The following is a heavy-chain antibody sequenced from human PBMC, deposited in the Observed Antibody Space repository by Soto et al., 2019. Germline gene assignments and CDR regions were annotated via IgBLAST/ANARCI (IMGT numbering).Heavy chain of an antibody. CDR3: ARLEGLATISYYFDF. J-gene: IGHJ4*02. CDR1: DDSINSDKYY. V-gene: IGHV4-39*01. Sequence: TSETLSLTCSVSDDSINSDKYYWGWIRQPPGKGLEWIGSIYYRGNAYYNPSLQTRVTISPDKSKSQFSLKLNSVTAADSAVYFCARLEGLATISYYFDFWGPGALVTVSS. CDR2: IYYRGNA. D-gene: IGHD5-12*01.